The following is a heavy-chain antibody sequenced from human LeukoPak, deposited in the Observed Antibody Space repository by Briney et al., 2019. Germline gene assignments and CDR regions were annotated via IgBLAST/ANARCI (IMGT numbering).Heavy chain of an antibody. V-gene: IGHV4-34*01. J-gene: IGHJ4*02. D-gene: IGHD3-10*01. CDR3: ARGHDSYGLDY. CDR1: GGSFSGYY. Sequence: KSSETLSLTCAVYGGSFSGYYWSWIRQPPGKGLEWIGEINHSGSTNYNPPLKSRVTISVDTSKNQFSLKLSSVTAADTAVYYCARGHDSYGLDYWGQGTLVTVSS. CDR2: INHSGST.